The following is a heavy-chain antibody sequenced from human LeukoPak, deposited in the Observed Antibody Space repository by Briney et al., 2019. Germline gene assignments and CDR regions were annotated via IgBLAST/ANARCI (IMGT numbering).Heavy chain of an antibody. J-gene: IGHJ4*02. CDR2: IGGSGGST. CDR3: AKSGFRFLETGYS. Sequence: GGSLRLSCAASGFTFSSYAMSWVRLAPGKGLEWVSAIGGSGGSTYYADSVKGRFTISRDNSKNTLYLQMNSLRAEDTAVYYCAKSGFRFLETGYSWGQGTLVTVSS. V-gene: IGHV3-23*01. CDR1: GFTFSSYA. D-gene: IGHD3-3*01.